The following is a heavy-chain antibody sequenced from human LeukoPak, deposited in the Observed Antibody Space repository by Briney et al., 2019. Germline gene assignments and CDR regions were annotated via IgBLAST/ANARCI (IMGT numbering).Heavy chain of an antibody. CDR2: IKQDGSEK. CDR3: ARVLIVATIVYFDY. J-gene: IGHJ4*02. Sequence: GGSLRLSCAASGFTFSSCWMSWVRQAPGKGLEWVANIKQDGSEKYYVDSVKGRFTISRDNAKNSLYLQMNSLRAEDTAVYYCARVLIVATIVYFDYWGQGTLVTVSS. CDR1: GFTFSSCW. V-gene: IGHV3-7*01. D-gene: IGHD5-12*01.